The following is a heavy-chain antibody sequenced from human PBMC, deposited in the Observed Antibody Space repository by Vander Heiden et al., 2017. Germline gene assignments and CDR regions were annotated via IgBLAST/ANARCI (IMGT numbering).Heavy chain of an antibody. CDR3: ARAPRSNYVSAGSMDV. Sequence: QVQLVQSGAEVKKPGASVKVSCKASGYTFPSYGISWVRQAPGQGLEWMGWISAYNGNTNYAQKLQGRVTMTTDTSTSTAYMELRSLRSDDTAVYYCARAPRSNYVSAGSMDVWGQGTTVTVSS. D-gene: IGHD4-4*01. CDR2: ISAYNGNT. CDR1: GYTFPSYG. J-gene: IGHJ6*02. V-gene: IGHV1-18*04.